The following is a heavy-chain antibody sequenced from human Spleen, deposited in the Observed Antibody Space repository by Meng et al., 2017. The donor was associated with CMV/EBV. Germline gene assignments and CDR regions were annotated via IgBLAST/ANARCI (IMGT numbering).Heavy chain of an antibody. D-gene: IGHD2-2*01. CDR3: ARHSPPDYCSRTSCDASTTNYGMDV. V-gene: IGHV5-51*01. CDR2: IFPGDSDT. J-gene: IGHJ6*02. Sequence: WVRQRHGKGLEWMAIIFPGDSDTRYSPSFQGHVTISADKSISTAYLQWSSLKASDTAMYYCARHSPPDYCSRTSCDASTTNYGMDVWGQGTTVTVSS.